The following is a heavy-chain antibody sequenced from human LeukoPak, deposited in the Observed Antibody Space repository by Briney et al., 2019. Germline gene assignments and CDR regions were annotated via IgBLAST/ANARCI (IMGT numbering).Heavy chain of an antibody. J-gene: IGHJ4*02. D-gene: IGHD2-2*01. CDR2: ISSSSSYI. CDR1: GFTFSSYS. CDR3: ARDIVVVPATLGY. V-gene: IGHV3-21*01. Sequence: GGSLRLSCAASGFTFSSYSMNWVRQAPGKGLEWGSSISSSSSYIYYADSVKGRFTISRDNAKNSLYLQMNSLRAEDTAVYYCARDIVVVPATLGYWGQGTLVTVSS.